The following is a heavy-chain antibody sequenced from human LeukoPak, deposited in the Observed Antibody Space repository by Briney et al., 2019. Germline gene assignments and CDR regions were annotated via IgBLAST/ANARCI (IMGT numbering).Heavy chain of an antibody. CDR1: IYSISSGYY. CDR3: ARVGSYDSSGYYYFDY. Sequence: PSETLSLTCAVSIYSISSGYYCGWIRQPPGKGLEWIGNIYHSGSTYYNPSLKSRLTMSVDTSKNQFSLKLSSVTAADMAVYYCARVGSYDSSGYYYFDYWGQGTLVTVSS. J-gene: IGHJ4*02. CDR2: IYHSGST. V-gene: IGHV4-38-2*01. D-gene: IGHD3-22*01.